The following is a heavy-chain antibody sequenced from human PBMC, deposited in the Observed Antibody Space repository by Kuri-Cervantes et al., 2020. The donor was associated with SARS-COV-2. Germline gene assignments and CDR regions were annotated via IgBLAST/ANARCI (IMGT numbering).Heavy chain of an antibody. D-gene: IGHD3-16*01. CDR1: GGTFSSYA. V-gene: IGHV1-69*05. J-gene: IGHJ4*02. CDR2: IIPLFRSA. CDR3: ATSPGAPYYFDY. Sequence: SVKVSCKASGGTFSSYAISWVRQAPGQGLEWMGGIIPLFRSANYAQKFQGRVTITTDKSTSTAYMELNSLGSEDTALYYCATSPGAPYYFDYWGQGTLVTVSS.